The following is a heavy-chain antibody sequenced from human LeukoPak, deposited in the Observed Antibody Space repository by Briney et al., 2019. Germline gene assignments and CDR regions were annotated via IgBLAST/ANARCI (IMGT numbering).Heavy chain of an antibody. V-gene: IGHV1-18*01. D-gene: IGHD2-15*01. Sequence: ASVKVSCKASGYIFTTYGISWVRQAPGQGLEWMGWISILYGETKYAQKFQGRLTMTTDTSTNTAYMELRSLRPDDTAMYYCAIDFFHGHCSGLSCFLLDYWGQGSLVTVSS. CDR2: ISILYGET. J-gene: IGHJ4*02. CDR3: AIDFFHGHCSGLSCFLLDY. CDR1: GYIFTTYG.